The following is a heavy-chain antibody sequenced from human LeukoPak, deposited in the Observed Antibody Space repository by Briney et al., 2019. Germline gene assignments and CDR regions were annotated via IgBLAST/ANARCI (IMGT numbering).Heavy chain of an antibody. J-gene: IGHJ4*02. CDR3: ARALTISLRADY. Sequence: PGGSLRLSCAASGFTFSSYAMHWVRQAPGKGLEWVAVISYDGSNKYYADSVKGRFTISRDNAKNSLYLQMNSLRAEDTAVYYCARALTISLRADYWGQGTLVTVSS. D-gene: IGHD3-3*01. V-gene: IGHV3-30-3*01. CDR1: GFTFSSYA. CDR2: ISYDGSNK.